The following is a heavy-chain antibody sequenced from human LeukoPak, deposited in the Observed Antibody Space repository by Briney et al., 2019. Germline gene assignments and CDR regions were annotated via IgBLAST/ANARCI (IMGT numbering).Heavy chain of an antibody. J-gene: IGHJ3*02. D-gene: IGHD3-10*01. Sequence: GGSLRLSCAASGFTFSSYAMHWVRQAPGKGLEWVAVISYDGSNKYYADSVKGRFTISRDNSKNTLYLQMNSLRAEDTAVYYCARGRYGSGSYYNIALGAFDIWGQGTMVTVSS. CDR2: ISYDGSNK. V-gene: IGHV3-30-3*01. CDR3: ARGRYGSGSYYNIALGAFDI. CDR1: GFTFSSYA.